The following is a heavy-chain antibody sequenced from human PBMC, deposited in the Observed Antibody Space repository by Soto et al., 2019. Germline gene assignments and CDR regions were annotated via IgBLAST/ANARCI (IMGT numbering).Heavy chain of an antibody. D-gene: IGHD7-27*01. J-gene: IGHJ6*03. CDR2: ISSSSSVI. Sequence: EVQLVESGGGLVQPGGSLRLSCATSGFILSDCAMNWVRQAPGKGLEGVSYISSSSSVIDYADSVKGRFTVPRDNARNSLYLQMNSLRAEDTAVYYCAIDLSWGSNWYYYMDVWGKGTTVTVSS. CDR3: AIDLSWGSNWYYYMDV. CDR1: GFILSDCA. V-gene: IGHV3-48*01.